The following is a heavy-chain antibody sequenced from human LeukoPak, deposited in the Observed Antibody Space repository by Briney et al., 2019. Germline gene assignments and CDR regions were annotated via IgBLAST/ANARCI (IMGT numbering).Heavy chain of an antibody. J-gene: IGHJ4*02. CDR3: ARRVSSGYSDY. CDR2: IYYSGST. V-gene: IGHV4-61*01. Sequence: ASETLSLTCTVSGGSVSSGIYYWSWIRQPPGKGLEWTGYIYYSGSTNYNPSLKSRVTISIDTSKNQFSLKLSSVTAADTALYYCARRVSSGYSDYWGQGTLVTVSS. D-gene: IGHD3-22*01. CDR1: GGSVSSGIYY.